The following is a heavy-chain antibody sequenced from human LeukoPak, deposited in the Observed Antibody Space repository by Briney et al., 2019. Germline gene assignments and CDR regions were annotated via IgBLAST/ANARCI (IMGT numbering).Heavy chain of an antibody. J-gene: IGHJ6*02. CDR1: GYSLTSYW. CDR3: ARLPRGSGSYWVLYYYYGMDV. CDR2: IYPGDYDT. V-gene: IGHV5-51*01. Sequence: GESLKISRKGSGYSLTSYWIGWVRQMPGKGLEGMGNIYPGDYDTRYSPSYQGQVTISADTSIITAYLQWSSLKASDTAMYYWARLPRGSGSYWVLYYYYGMDVWGQGTTVTVSS. D-gene: IGHD1-26*01.